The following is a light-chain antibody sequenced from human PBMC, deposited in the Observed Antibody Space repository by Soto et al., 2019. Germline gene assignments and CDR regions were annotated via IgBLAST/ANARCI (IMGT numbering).Light chain of an antibody. CDR3: SSYTTSTTLV. J-gene: IGLJ2*01. V-gene: IGLV2-14*01. CDR2: DVS. Sequence: QSALTQPASVSGSPGQSITISCTGTSSDVGGYNYVSWYQQHPGKAPKLTIYDVSNRPSGVSNRFSGSKSGNTASLTISGLQTEDEADYYCSSYTTSTTLVFDGGTQLTVL. CDR1: SSDVGGYNY.